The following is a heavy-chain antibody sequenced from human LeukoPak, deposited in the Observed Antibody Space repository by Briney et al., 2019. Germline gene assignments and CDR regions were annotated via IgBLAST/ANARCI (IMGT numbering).Heavy chain of an antibody. V-gene: IGHV1-69*13. J-gene: IGHJ3*02. D-gene: IGHD3-22*01. CDR2: IIPIFGTA. CDR3: ARELRGTMIVVVTPGAFDI. CDR1: GGTFSSYA. Sequence: SVKVSCKASGGTFSSYAISWVRQAPGQGLEWMGGIIPIFGTANYAQKFQGRVTITADESASTAYMELSSLRSEDTAVYYCARELRGTMIVVVTPGAFDIWGQGTMVTVSS.